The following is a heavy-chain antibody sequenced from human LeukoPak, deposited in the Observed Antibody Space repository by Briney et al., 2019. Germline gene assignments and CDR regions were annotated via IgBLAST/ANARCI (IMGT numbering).Heavy chain of an antibody. V-gene: IGHV4-59*01. D-gene: IGHD3-3*01. J-gene: IGHJ6*02. Sequence: SETLSLTCAVYGGSFSGYYWSWIRQPPGKGLEWIGYIYYSGSTNYNPSLKSRVTISVDTSKNQFSLKLSSVTAADTAVYYCARGPTYYDFWSGFAMDVWGQGTTVTVSS. CDR1: GGSFSGYY. CDR3: ARGPTYYDFWSGFAMDV. CDR2: IYYSGST.